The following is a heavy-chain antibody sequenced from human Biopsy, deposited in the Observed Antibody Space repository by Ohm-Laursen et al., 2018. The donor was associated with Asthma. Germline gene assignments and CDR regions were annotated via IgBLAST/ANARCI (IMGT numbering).Heavy chain of an antibody. CDR3: ARTFHFWSPYHAEHYQL. Sequence: SLRLSCTASGFTFSSYGMHWVRQAPGRGLEWVAVISYDGSNKYYADSVKGRFTISRDNSKNTLYLQMNSLRAEDTAVYYCARTFHFWSPYHAEHYQLWGQGTLVTVSS. D-gene: IGHD3-3*01. V-gene: IGHV3-30*03. CDR2: ISYDGSNK. CDR1: GFTFSSYG. J-gene: IGHJ1*01.